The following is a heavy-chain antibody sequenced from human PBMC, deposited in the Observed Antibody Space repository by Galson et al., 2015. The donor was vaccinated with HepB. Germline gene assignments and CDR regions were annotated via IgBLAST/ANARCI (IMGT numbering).Heavy chain of an antibody. J-gene: IGHJ4*02. D-gene: IGHD2-8*02. CDR1: GYTFTSYA. V-gene: IGHV7-4-1*02. Sequence: SVKVSCKASGYTFTSYAMNWVRQAPGQGLEWMGWINTNTGNPTYAQGFTGRFVFSLDTSVSTAYLQISSLKAEDTAVYYCAISPIVLVVYATFFPWHWGQGTLVTVSS. CDR3: AISPIVLVVYATFFPWH. CDR2: INTNTGNP.